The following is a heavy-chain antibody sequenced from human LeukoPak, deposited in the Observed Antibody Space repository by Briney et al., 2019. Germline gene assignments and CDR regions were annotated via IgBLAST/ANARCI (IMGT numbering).Heavy chain of an antibody. Sequence: GASVKVSCKASGYTFTSYAMNWVRQAPGQGLEWMGWINTNTGNPTYAQGFTGRFVFSLDTSVSTAYLQISSLKAEDTAVYYCAREVVRYDSSGYRPYYYYYMDVWGKGTTVTVSS. CDR1: GYTFTSYA. D-gene: IGHD3-22*01. CDR3: AREVVRYDSSGYRPYYYYYMDV. CDR2: INTNTGNP. J-gene: IGHJ6*03. V-gene: IGHV7-4-1*02.